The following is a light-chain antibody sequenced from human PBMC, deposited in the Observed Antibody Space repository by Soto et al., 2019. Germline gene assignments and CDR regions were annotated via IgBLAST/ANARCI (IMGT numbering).Light chain of an antibody. CDR2: SAS. CDR3: QKHNSAPFA. Sequence: DIQMTQSPSSLSASVGDRVTITCRASQGISNYLAWYQQKPGKVPKLLIYSASTLQLGVPSRFSGSGSGTDFTLTISSLQPEDVATYYCQKHNSAPFAFGPGNKVDIK. V-gene: IGKV1-27*01. J-gene: IGKJ3*01. CDR1: QGISNY.